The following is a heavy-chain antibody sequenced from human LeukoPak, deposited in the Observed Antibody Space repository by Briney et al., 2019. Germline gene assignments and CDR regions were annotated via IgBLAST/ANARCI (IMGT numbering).Heavy chain of an antibody. V-gene: IGHV4-59*11. CDR1: GGSLSSHY. J-gene: IGHJ4*02. CDR2: IYYSGST. CDR3: ASSFTVALEWLF. D-gene: IGHD3-3*01. Sequence: PSETLSLTCTVSGGSLSSHYWSRSRQPPGKGLEWIGHIYYSGSTNYNPSLKSRVTISVDTSKNQFSLKLSSVTAADTAVYYCASSFTVALEWLFWGQGTLVTVSS.